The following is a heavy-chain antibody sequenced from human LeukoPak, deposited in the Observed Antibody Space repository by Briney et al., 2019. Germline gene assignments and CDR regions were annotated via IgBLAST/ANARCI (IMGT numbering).Heavy chain of an antibody. Sequence: ASVKVSCKASGYTFTSYYMHWVRQAPGQGLEWMGIINPSGGSTSYAQRFQGRVTMTRDTSTSTVYMELSSLRSEDTTVYYCARYYYVSGSYYRGAFDIWGQGTMVTVSS. CDR1: GYTFTSYY. CDR3: ARYYYVSGSYYRGAFDI. D-gene: IGHD3-10*01. J-gene: IGHJ3*02. V-gene: IGHV1-46*01. CDR2: INPSGGST.